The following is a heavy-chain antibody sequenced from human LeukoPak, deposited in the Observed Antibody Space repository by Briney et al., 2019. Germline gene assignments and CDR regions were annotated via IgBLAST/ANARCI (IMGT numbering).Heavy chain of an antibody. J-gene: IGHJ4*02. CDR2: INPNSGGT. CDR1: GHTFTGYY. CDR3: ASEPADSGYDVNAHFDY. V-gene: IGHV1-2*02. Sequence: ASVKVSCKASGHTFTGYYMNWVRQAPGQGLEWMGWINPNSGGTNYAQKFQGRVTMTRDTSISTAYMELSRLRSDDTAVYYCASEPADSGYDVNAHFDYWGQGNLVTVSS. D-gene: IGHD5-12*01.